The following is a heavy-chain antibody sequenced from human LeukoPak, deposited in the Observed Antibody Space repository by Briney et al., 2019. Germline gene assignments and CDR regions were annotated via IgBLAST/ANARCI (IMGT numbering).Heavy chain of an antibody. CDR3: ARRRDGYNFGSFYFDY. CDR2: IFHTGST. CDR1: GYSISDXXY. V-gene: IGHV4-38-2*02. J-gene: IGHJ4*02. Sequence: SETXXLXXTVSGYSISDXXYWGWIXQPPGKXXEWIGSIFHTGSTYDNPSLKSRVTTSVDTSKNQFSLSLNSVTAADTAVYYCARRRDGYNFGSFYFDYWGQGILVTVSS. D-gene: IGHD5-24*01.